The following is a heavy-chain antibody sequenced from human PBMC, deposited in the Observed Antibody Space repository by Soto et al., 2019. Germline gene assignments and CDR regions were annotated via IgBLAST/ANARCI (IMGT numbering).Heavy chain of an antibody. CDR3: ARESRDILTGPPWVWYFDL. V-gene: IGHV4-34*01. CDR2: INDRGSI. D-gene: IGHD3-9*01. J-gene: IGHJ2*01. Sequence: QVQLQQWGAGPLRPLETLSLTCGVSGGSFSGYYWAWIRQSPGKGLEWTGEINDRGSINYNPSLKSRVIISVDTAKNHYSLTLRSVTAADTAVYYCARESRDILTGPPWVWYFDLWGRGTLVTVSS. CDR1: GGSFSGYY.